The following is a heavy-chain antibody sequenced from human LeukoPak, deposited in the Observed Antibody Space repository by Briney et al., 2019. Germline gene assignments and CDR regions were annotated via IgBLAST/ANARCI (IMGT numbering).Heavy chain of an antibody. Sequence: ASVKVSCKASGYTFTSYGISWVRQAPGQGLEWMGWISAYNGNTNYAQKLQGRVTMTTDTSTSTAHMELRSLRSDDTAVYYCARDIWQRYYYDSSGYEDAFDIWGQGTMVTVSS. V-gene: IGHV1-18*01. CDR1: GYTFTSYG. D-gene: IGHD3-22*01. CDR2: ISAYNGNT. J-gene: IGHJ3*02. CDR3: ARDIWQRYYYDSSGYEDAFDI.